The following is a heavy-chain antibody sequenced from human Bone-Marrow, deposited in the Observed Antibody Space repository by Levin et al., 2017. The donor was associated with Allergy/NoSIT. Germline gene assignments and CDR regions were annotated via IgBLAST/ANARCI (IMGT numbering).Heavy chain of an antibody. CDR2: ISYDGSNK. CDR3: ARYVVVATFYYFDY. D-gene: IGHD2-2*01. J-gene: IGHJ4*02. Sequence: GGSLRLSCAASGFTFSSYAMHWVRQAPGKGLEWVAVISYDGSNKYYADSVKGRFTISRDNSKNTLYLQMNSLRAEDTAVYYCARYVVVATFYYFDYWGQGTLVTVSS. V-gene: IGHV3-30*04. CDR1: GFTFSSYA.